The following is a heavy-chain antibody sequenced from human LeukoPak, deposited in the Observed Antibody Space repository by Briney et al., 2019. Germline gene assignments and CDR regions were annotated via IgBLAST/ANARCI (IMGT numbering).Heavy chain of an antibody. CDR3: ARDLSVDYYDSSGYNGLGY. V-gene: IGHV3-21*01. D-gene: IGHD3-22*01. CDR1: GFTFSSYS. J-gene: IGHJ4*02. CDR2: ISSSSSYI. Sequence: GGSLRLSCAASGFTFSSYSMTWVRQAPGKGLEWVSSISSSSSYIYYADSVKGRFTISRDNAKNSLYLQMNSLRAEDTAVYYCARDLSVDYYDSSGYNGLGYWGQGTLVTVSS.